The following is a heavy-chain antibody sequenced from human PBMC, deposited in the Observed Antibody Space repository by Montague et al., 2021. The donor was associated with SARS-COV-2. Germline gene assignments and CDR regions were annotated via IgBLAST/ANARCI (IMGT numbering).Heavy chain of an antibody. CDR3: AHRRPTATSPYLDI. V-gene: IGHV2-5*02. Sequence: PALVKPTQTLTLTCTFSGFSLSTSGVGAGWIRQPPGKALEWLALIYWDDDKRYSPSLKSRLTITKDTSKNQVVLTMTNMYPVDTATYYCAHRRPTATSPYLDIWGRGTLVTVSS. CDR2: IYWDDDK. D-gene: IGHD4-17*01. J-gene: IGHJ2*01. CDR1: GFSLSTSGVG.